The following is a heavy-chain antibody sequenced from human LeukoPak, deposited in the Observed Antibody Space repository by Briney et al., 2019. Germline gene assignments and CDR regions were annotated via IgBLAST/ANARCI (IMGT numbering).Heavy chain of an antibody. V-gene: IGHV4-4*02. J-gene: IGHJ4*02. CDR1: GGSISSSTW. CDR3: ARVGENTYGRSFDY. D-gene: IGHD5-18*01. CDR2: IYYSGST. Sequence: PSGTLSLTCAVSGGSISSSTWWSWVRQPPGKGLEWIGEIYYSGSTNYNPSLKSRVTISVDKSKNQFSLKLTSVTAADTAVYYCARVGENTYGRSFDYWGQGTLVTVSS.